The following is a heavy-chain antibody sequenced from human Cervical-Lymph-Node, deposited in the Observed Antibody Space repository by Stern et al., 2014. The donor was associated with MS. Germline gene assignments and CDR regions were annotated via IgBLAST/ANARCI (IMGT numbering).Heavy chain of an antibody. J-gene: IGHJ1*01. CDR1: GFTVSTNY. CDR2: IYSGDNT. D-gene: IGHD6-13*01. CDR3: SREVAAAGTGFLHH. Sequence: EDQLVESGGGLIQPGGSLRLSCAASGFTVSTNYMSWVRQAPGKGLEWVSVIYSGDNTYYADSVKGRFTISRDNSKNTVYLQINSLRVEDTAVYYCSREVAAAGTGFLHHWGQGTLVTVSS. V-gene: IGHV3-53*01.